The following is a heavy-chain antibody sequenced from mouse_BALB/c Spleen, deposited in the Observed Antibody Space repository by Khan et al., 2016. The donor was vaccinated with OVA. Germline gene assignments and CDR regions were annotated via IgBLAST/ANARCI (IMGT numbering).Heavy chain of an antibody. CDR1: GYSFTDYT. CDR3: ARGNYYGSNSWFAY. J-gene: IGHJ3*01. D-gene: IGHD1-1*01. CDR2: INPYNGFT. Sequence: VRLQQSGPELVKPGASMKISCKASGYSFTDYTMNWVKQSHGKNLEWIGLINPYNGFTSYNQKFKGKAKLTVDKSSSTAYMELLSLTSEDSAVYYCARGNYYGSNSWFAYWGQGTLVTVSA. V-gene: IGHV1-18*01.